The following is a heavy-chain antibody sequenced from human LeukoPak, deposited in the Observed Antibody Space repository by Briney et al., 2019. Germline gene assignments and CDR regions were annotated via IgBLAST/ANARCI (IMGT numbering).Heavy chain of an antibody. CDR1: GFTFSTYW. J-gene: IGHJ3*02. CDR3: AEIGYYDSSGTHAFDI. Sequence: PGGSLRLSCAASGFTFSTYWMHWVRQAAGKGLVWVSRIHSDGGSTSYADSVMGRFTISRDNAKNTLYLQMNSLRAEDTAVYYCAEIGYYDSSGTHAFDIWGQGTMVTVSS. V-gene: IGHV3-74*01. D-gene: IGHD3-22*01. CDR2: IHSDGGST.